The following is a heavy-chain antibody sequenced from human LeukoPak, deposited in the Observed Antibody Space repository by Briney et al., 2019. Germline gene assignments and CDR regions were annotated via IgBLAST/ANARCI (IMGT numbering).Heavy chain of an antibody. CDR3: ARVVPAAAEDYYFDY. V-gene: IGHV4-38-2*01. CDR1: GYSISSGYY. D-gene: IGHD2-2*01. J-gene: IGHJ4*02. CDR2: IYHSGST. Sequence: SETLSLTCAVSGYSISSGYYWGWIRQPPGKGLEWIGIIYHSGSTYYNPSLKSRVTISVDTSKNQFSLELSSVTAADTAVYCCARVVPAAAEDYYFDYWGQGTLVTVSS.